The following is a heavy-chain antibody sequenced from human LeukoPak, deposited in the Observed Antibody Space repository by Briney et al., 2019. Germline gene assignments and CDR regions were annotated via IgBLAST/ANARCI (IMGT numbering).Heavy chain of an antibody. CDR3: AGRSGYSSYYFDY. CDR1: GFTFSNCG. D-gene: IGHD2-15*01. V-gene: IGHV3-23*01. J-gene: IGHJ4*02. Sequence: GGTLRLSCAASGFTFSNCGMGWVRQAPGKGLEWVTGITGNGGSTYYADSVKGRFTISRDNSKNTLYLQMNSLRADDTAVYYCAGRSGYSSYYFDYWGQGTLVTVSS. CDR2: ITGNGGST.